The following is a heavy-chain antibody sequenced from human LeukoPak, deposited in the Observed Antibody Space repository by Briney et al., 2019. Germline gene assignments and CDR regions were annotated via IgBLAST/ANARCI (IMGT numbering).Heavy chain of an antibody. CDR2: IYSTGST. CDR1: GGSISSDY. CDR3: ARQIASAGTAGFDF. J-gene: IGHJ4*02. Sequence: PSETLSPTCTVSGGSISSDYTSWIRQPAGKGLEWIGRIYSTGSTNYNLSLTRRATMSLDTSKNQSSLRLRSVTAADPAVYYCARQIASAGTAGFDFWGQGALVTVSS. V-gene: IGHV4-4*07. D-gene: IGHD6-13*01.